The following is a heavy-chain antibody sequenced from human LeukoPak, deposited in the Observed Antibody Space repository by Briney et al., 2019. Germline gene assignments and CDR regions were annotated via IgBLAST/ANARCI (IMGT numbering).Heavy chain of an antibody. J-gene: IGHJ1*01. D-gene: IGHD5-18*01. CDR1: GGSISSSSYY. V-gene: IGHV4-39*01. Sequence: SETLSLTCTVSGGSISSSSYYWGWIRQPPGKGLEWIGSIYYSGSTYYNPSLKSRVTISVDTSKNQFSLKLSSVTAADTAVYYCARSGYGYGYYPEYFQHWGQGTLVTVSS. CDR2: IYYSGST. CDR3: ARSGYGYGYYPEYFQH.